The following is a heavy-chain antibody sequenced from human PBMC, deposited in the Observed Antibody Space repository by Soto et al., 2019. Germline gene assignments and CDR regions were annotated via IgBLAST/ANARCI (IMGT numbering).Heavy chain of an antibody. CDR3: ARGASSSWYDFWFDP. V-gene: IGHV4-34*01. D-gene: IGHD6-13*01. J-gene: IGHJ5*02. Sequence: SLTCAVYGGSFSGYYWSWIRHPPGKGLEWIGEIYHSGSTNYNPSLKSRVTISVDKSKNQFSLKLSSVTAADTAVYYCARGASSSWYDFWFDPWGQGTLVTVSS. CDR2: IYHSGST. CDR1: GGSFSGYY.